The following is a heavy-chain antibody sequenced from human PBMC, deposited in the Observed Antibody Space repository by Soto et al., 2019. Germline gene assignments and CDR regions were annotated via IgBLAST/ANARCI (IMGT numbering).Heavy chain of an antibody. CDR3: TTGFPSIAAAGTDFDY. D-gene: IGHD6-13*01. Sequence: PGGSLRLSCAASGFTFTTAWINWVRQAPGKGLEWVGRIKSKTDGGTTDYAAPVKGRFTISRDDSKNTLYLQMNSLKTEDTAVYYCTTGFPSIAAAGTDFDYWGQGTLVTVSS. J-gene: IGHJ4*02. CDR1: GFTFTTAW. V-gene: IGHV3-15*07. CDR2: IKSKTDGGTT.